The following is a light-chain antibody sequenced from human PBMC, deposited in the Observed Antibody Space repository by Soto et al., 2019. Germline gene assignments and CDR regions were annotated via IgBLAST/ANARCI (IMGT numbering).Light chain of an antibody. CDR1: SSNIGAGYD. J-gene: IGLJ2*01. CDR2: ENN. V-gene: IGLV1-51*02. Sequence: QSVLTQPPSVSGAPGQRVTISCTGSSSNIGAGYDVHWYQQLPGTAPKLLIYENNKRPSGIPDRFSGSKSGTSATLGITGLQTGDEADYYCGTWDSSLSAVVFGGGTKVTVL. CDR3: GTWDSSLSAVV.